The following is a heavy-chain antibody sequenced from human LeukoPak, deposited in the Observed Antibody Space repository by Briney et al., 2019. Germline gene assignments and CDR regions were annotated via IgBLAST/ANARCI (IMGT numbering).Heavy chain of an antibody. CDR2: ISGSGGST. D-gene: IGHD3-10*01. CDR3: AKDRSMVRGVITKYYYGMDV. J-gene: IGHJ6*02. Sequence: GGSLRLSCAASGFTFSSYAMSWVRQAPGNGLEWVSAISGSGGSTYYADSVKGRFTISRDNSKNTLYLQMNSLRAEDTAVYYCAKDRSMVRGVITKYYYGMDVWGQGTTVTVSS. CDR1: GFTFSSYA. V-gene: IGHV3-23*01.